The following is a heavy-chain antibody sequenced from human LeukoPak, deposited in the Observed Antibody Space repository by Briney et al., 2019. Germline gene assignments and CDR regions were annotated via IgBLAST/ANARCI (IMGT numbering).Heavy chain of an antibody. D-gene: IGHD2-21*02. CDR2: ISYDGSNK. J-gene: IGHJ4*02. CDR3: ARGGLGVVTRHFDY. V-gene: IGHV3-30-3*01. CDR1: GVTFSSYA. Sequence: GRSLRLSCAASGVTFSSYAMRWVRQAPGKGLEWVAVISYDGSNKYYADSVKGRFTISRDNSKNTLYLQMNSLRAEDTAVYYCARGGLGVVTRHFDYWGEGTGVSVSS.